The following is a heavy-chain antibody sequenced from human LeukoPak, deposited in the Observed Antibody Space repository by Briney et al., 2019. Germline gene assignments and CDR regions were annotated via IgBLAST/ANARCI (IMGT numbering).Heavy chain of an antibody. CDR2: INPNSGGT. J-gene: IGHJ4*02. D-gene: IGHD3-9*01. CDR3: ARSTYYDILTGYQYYFDY. Sequence: GASVKVSCKASGYTFTGYYMHWVRQAPGQGLEWMEWINPNSGGTNYAQKFQGRVTMTRDTSISTAYMELSRLRSDDTAVYYCARSTYYDILTGYQYYFDYWGQGTLVTVSS. CDR1: GYTFTGYY. V-gene: IGHV1-2*02.